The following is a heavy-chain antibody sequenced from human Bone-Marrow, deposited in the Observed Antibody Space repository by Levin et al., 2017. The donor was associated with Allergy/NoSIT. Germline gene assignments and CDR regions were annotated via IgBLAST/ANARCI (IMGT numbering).Heavy chain of an antibody. Sequence: GGSLRLSCAASGFIFDDYAMHWVRQVPGKGLEWVSGISWNSGSIGYADSVKGRFTISRDNAQNSLYLQMNSLRAEDTAMYYCAKGNGGLIIYYFDYRGQGTLVTVSS. CDR3: AKGNGGLIIYYFDY. D-gene: IGHD1-1*01. CDR1: GFIFDDYA. CDR2: ISWNSGSI. J-gene: IGHJ4*02. V-gene: IGHV3-9*01.